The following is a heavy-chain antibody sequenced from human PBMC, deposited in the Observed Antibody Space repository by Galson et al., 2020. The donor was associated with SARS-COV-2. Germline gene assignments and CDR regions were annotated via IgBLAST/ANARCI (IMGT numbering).Heavy chain of an antibody. CDR3: AAPYCTNGVCSDAFDI. J-gene: IGHJ3*02. CDR2: IVVGSGKT. Sequence: SVQVSCKASGFTFTSSAMQWVRQARGQRLEWIGWIVVGSGKTNYAQKFQERVTITRDMSTSTAYMELSSLRSEDTAVYYCAAPYCTNGVCSDAFDIWGQGTMVTVSS. V-gene: IGHV1-58*02. D-gene: IGHD2-8*01. CDR1: GFTFTSSA.